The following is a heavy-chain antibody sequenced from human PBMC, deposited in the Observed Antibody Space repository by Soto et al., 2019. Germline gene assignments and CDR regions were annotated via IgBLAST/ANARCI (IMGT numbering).Heavy chain of an antibody. CDR1: GFTFSSYS. J-gene: IGHJ6*02. V-gene: IGHV3-21*01. CDR3: ARDSGDGGWFPYYSYCGMDV. Sequence: GGSLRLSCAASGFTFSSYSMNWVRQAPGKGLEWVSSISSSSSYIYYADSVKGRFTISRDNAKNSLYLQMNSLRAEDTAVYYCARDSGDGGWFPYYSYCGMDVWGQGTTVTVSS. D-gene: IGHD6-19*01. CDR2: ISSSSSYI.